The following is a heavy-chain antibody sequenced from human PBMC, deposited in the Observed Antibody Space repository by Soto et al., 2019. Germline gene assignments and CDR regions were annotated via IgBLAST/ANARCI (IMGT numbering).Heavy chain of an antibody. CDR3: ARDDYGDSLGY. D-gene: IGHD4-17*01. Sequence: EVQLVESGGGLIQPGGSLRLSCAASGFTVSSNYMSWVRQAPGKGLEWVSVIYSGGSTYYADSVKGRFTISRDNSKNTLYLQMISLRAEDTAVYYCARDDYGDSLGYWGQGTLVTVSS. CDR1: GFTVSSNY. V-gene: IGHV3-53*01. CDR2: IYSGGST. J-gene: IGHJ4*02.